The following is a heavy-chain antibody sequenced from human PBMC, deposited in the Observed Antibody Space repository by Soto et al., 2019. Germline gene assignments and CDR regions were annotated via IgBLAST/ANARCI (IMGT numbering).Heavy chain of an antibody. CDR2: ISGSGGST. Sequence: EVQLLESGGGLVQPGGSLRLSCAASGFTFSSYAMSWVRQAPGKGLEWVSAISGSGGSTHYADSVKGRFTISRDKSKNLLYLQMNSLRGEDTAVYYCAKVGGYCSGGSCYANFDYWGQGTLVTVSS. V-gene: IGHV3-23*01. D-gene: IGHD2-15*01. CDR1: GFTFSSYA. J-gene: IGHJ4*02. CDR3: AKVGGYCSGGSCYANFDY.